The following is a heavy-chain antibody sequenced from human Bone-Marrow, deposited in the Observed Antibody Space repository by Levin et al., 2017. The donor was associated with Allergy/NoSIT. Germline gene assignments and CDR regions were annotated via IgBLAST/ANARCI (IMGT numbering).Heavy chain of an antibody. Sequence: SETLSLTSTVSGGSITSGGYHWSWIRQHPGKDLEWIGYISYRGSTYYNPSLKSRVTLSIDTSKTQFSLKLNSQTAADTAVYFCAREDGYVFDYWGQGTLVTVSS. J-gene: IGHJ4*02. V-gene: IGHV4-31*03. CDR2: ISYRGST. CDR1: GGSITSGGYH. CDR3: AREDGYVFDY. D-gene: IGHD5-24*01.